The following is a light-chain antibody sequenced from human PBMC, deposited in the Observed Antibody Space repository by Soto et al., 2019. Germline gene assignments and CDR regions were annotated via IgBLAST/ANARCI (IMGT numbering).Light chain of an antibody. Sequence: EIVLTQSPGTLSLSPGERATLSCRASQSVSSSYVAWYQQKPGQAPRLLIYGASSRATGIPDRFSGSGSGTDFTLTISRLEPEDFAVYYCQQYNNWPPLTFGGGTKVEIK. V-gene: IGKV3-20*01. CDR3: QQYNNWPPLT. CDR2: GAS. CDR1: QSVSSSY. J-gene: IGKJ4*01.